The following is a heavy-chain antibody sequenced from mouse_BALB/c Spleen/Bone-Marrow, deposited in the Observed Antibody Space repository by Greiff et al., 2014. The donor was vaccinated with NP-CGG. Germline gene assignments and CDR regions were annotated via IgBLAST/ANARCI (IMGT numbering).Heavy chain of an antibody. CDR1: GYTFTSYD. V-gene: IGHV1-85*01. Sequence: QVQLQQSGAELVKPGASVKLSCKAPGYTFTSYDINWVRQRPEQGLEWIGWIFPGDGGTKCNEKFKGKATLTTDKSSSTAYMQLNRLTFEDSAVYFCARNYRYAWSAYWGQGTLVTVSA. J-gene: IGHJ3*01. D-gene: IGHD2-14*01. CDR3: ARNYRYAWSAY. CDR2: IFPGDGGT.